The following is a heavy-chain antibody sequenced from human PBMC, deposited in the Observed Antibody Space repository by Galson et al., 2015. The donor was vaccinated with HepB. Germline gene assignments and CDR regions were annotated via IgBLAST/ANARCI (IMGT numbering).Heavy chain of an antibody. J-gene: IGHJ4*02. V-gene: IGHV2-5*02. D-gene: IGHD4-17*01. Sequence: PALVKPTQTLTLTCTFSGFSLSTSGVGVGWIRQPPGKALEWLALIYWDDDKRYSPSLKSKLTITKDTSKNQVVLTMTNMDPVDTATYYCAHRQRAHDYGDRGSFDYWGQGTLVTVSS. CDR1: GFSLSTSGVG. CDR3: AHRQRAHDYGDRGSFDY. CDR2: IYWDDDK.